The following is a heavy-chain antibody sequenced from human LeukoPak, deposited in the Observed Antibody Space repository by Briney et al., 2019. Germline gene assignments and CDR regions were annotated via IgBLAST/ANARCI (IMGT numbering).Heavy chain of an antibody. V-gene: IGHV3-23*01. CDR1: GFRFSDFA. D-gene: IGHD5-12*01. Sequence: GGSLRLSCAASGFRFSDFAMNLVRQAPGKGLEWVSTVTGRGTYDADSVKGRFTISRDNSKKTLYLQMNSLKAEDTAVYYCAKVGWLQTHWYFDLWGRGTLVTVSS. J-gene: IGHJ2*01. CDR2: VTGRGT. CDR3: AKVGWLQTHWYFDL.